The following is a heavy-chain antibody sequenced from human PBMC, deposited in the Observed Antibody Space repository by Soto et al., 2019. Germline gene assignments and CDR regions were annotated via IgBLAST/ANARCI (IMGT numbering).Heavy chain of an antibody. CDR3: ARDRGRGYDFWSGYYTYAFDI. D-gene: IGHD3-3*01. V-gene: IGHV4-59*01. CDR1: GGSIRSYY. Sequence: SETLSLTCTVSGGSIRSYYWSWIRQPPGKGLEWIGYIYYSGSTNYNPSLKSRVTISVDTSKNQFSLKLSSVTAADTAVYYCARDRGRGYDFWSGYYTYAFDIWGQGTMVTVSS. J-gene: IGHJ3*02. CDR2: IYYSGST.